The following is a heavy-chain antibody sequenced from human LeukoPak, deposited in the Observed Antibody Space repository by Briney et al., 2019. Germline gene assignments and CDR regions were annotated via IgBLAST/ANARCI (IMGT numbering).Heavy chain of an antibody. CDR3: AREVAVPGVNAFDI. V-gene: IGHV1-2*02. D-gene: IGHD6-19*01. J-gene: IGHJ3*02. CDR1: GYTFTGYY. CDR2: INPNSGGT. Sequence: ASVKVSCKASGYTFTGYYLHWVRQAPGQGLEWMGWINPNSGGTNYAQKFQGRVTMTRDTSISTAYMELSWLRSDDTAVYYCAREVAVPGVNAFDIWGQGTRVTVSS.